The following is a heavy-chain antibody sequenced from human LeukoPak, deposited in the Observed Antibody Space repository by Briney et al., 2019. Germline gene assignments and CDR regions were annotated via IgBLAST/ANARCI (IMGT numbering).Heavy chain of an antibody. D-gene: IGHD6-19*01. CDR2: ISDSGGST. Sequence: PGGSLRLSCAASGFTFSTYAMSWVRQAPGKGLEWVSGISDSGGSTYYADSVKGRFTISRDNSKNSLYLQMNSLRAEDTAVYYCARDGIAVAGMDYWGQGTLVTVSS. CDR1: GFTFSTYA. V-gene: IGHV3-23*01. J-gene: IGHJ4*02. CDR3: ARDGIAVAGMDY.